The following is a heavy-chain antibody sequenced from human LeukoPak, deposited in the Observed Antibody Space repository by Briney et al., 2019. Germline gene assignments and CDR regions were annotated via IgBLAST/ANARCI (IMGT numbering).Heavy chain of an antibody. CDR2: IYYSGST. J-gene: IGHJ3*02. CDR1: GGSISSSSYY. V-gene: IGHV4-39*01. D-gene: IGHD3-22*01. Sequence: SETLSLTCTVSGGSISSSSYYWGWIRQPPGKGLEWIGSIYYSGSTYYNPSFKSRVTISVDTSKNQFSLKLSSVTAADTAVYYCASDSSGYYDPYAFDIWGQGTMVTVSS. CDR3: ASDSSGYYDPYAFDI.